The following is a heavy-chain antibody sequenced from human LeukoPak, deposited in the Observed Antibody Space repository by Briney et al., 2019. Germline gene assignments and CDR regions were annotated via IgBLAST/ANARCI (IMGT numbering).Heavy chain of an antibody. V-gene: IGHV4-30-2*02. CDR1: GGSISSGGYS. Sequence: SETLSLTCAVSGGSISSGGYSWSWIRQPPGKGLEWIGYIYHSGSTYYNPSLKSRITISVDTSKNQVSLQVSSVTAADSAIYYCARFGVDYDMDVWGHGTTVTVFS. CDR2: IYHSGST. J-gene: IGHJ6*02. D-gene: IGHD3-16*01. CDR3: ARFGVDYDMDV.